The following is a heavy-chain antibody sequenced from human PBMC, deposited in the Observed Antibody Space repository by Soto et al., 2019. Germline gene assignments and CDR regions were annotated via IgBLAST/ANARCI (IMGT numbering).Heavy chain of an antibody. D-gene: IGHD6-6*01. CDR1: GFSLTTTGVG. CDR2: IYWDDDE. V-gene: IGHV2-5*02. CDR3: ALGIAACPFDS. Sequence: QISLKESGPALVKPTQTLTLTCSFSGFSLTTTGVGVGWIRQPPGKALEWLALIYWDDDERYNPSLKNRLTITKDTSKNLVVLTMTNVDPVDTATYYCALGIAACPFDSWGQGTLVTVSS. J-gene: IGHJ4*02.